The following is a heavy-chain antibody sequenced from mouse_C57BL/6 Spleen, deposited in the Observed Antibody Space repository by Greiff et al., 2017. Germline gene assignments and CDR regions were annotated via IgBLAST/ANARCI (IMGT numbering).Heavy chain of an antibody. D-gene: IGHD2-3*01. V-gene: IGHV6-6*01. Sequence: EVMLVESGGGLVQPGGSMKLSCAASGFTFSDAWMDWVRQSPEKGLEWVAEIRNKANNHATYYAESVKGRFTISRDDSKSSVYLQMNSLRAEDTGIYYCTRSGYYSYWYFDVWGTGTTVTVSS. CDR2: IRNKANNHAT. CDR1: GFTFSDAW. CDR3: TRSGYYSYWYFDV. J-gene: IGHJ1*03.